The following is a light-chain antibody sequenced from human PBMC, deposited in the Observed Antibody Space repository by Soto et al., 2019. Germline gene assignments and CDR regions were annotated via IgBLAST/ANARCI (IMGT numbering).Light chain of an antibody. J-gene: IGKJ4*01. CDR1: QGVSGN. CDR2: GAS. V-gene: IGKV3-15*01. CDR3: QQYHHWPPLT. Sequence: EIVMTQSPATLSVSPGERATLSCRASQGVSGNLAWYQQKPGQAPRLLIYGASTRATDIPARFSGSGSGTEFTLTISSLQSEDFAVYYCQQYHHWPPLTFGGGTKVEI.